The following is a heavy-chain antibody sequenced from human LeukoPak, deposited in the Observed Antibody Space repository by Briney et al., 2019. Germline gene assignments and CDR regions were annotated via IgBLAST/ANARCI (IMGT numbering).Heavy chain of an antibody. Sequence: GESLKISCKGSGYNFPTYWSGWVRQMPGKGLEWMGFIYPGDSDTKYSPSFQGQVSISVDESISTASLQWSSLKASDTAMYYCVRTYDRSGHYYPDYWGQGTLVTVSS. CDR3: VRTYDRSGHYYPDY. D-gene: IGHD3-22*01. J-gene: IGHJ4*02. CDR1: GYNFPTYW. CDR2: IYPGDSDT. V-gene: IGHV5-51*01.